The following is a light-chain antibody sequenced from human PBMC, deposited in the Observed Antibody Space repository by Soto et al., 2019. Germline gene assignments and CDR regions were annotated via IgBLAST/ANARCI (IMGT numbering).Light chain of an antibody. J-gene: IGLJ2*01. Sequence: QSVLTQPASVSGSPGQSITISCTGISSDVGSYKFVSWYQQHPGKAPKVMIYEDSKRPSGVSNRFSGSKSGNTASLTISGLQAEDEADYYCCSYADITTVVFGGGTKVTVL. CDR3: CSYADITTVV. CDR2: EDS. V-gene: IGLV2-23*01. CDR1: SSDVGSYKF.